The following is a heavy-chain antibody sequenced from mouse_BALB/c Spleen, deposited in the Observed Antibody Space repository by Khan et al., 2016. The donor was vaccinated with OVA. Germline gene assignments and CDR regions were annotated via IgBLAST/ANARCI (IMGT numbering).Heavy chain of an antibody. J-gene: IGHJ3*01. V-gene: IGHV1-4*01. CDR2: INPSNGYT. CDR1: GYTFTSYT. D-gene: IGHD2-14*01. CDR3: ERDGADHRNDGWFAY. Sequence: VQLQQSGAELARPGASVKMSCKASGYTFTSYTIHWIKLRPGQGLEWIGYINPSNGYTNYNQKFRDKATLTADKSSTTAYMQLSSLTSDDAAVYNCERDGADHRNDGWFAYWGQGTLVTVSA.